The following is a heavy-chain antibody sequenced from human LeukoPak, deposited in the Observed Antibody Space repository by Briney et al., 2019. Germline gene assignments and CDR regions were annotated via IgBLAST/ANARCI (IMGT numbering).Heavy chain of an antibody. V-gene: IGHV3-74*01. D-gene: IGHD5-24*01. CDR3: ASDRGYSFDY. Sequence: PGGSLRLSRAASGFTFTSYWMHWVRQAPGKGLVWVSRIYSDGSGTTYADSVKGRFTISRDNAKNTLYLQMNSLRAEDTAVYYCASDRGYSFDYWGQGTLVTVSS. CDR1: GFTFTSYW. CDR2: IYSDGSGT. J-gene: IGHJ4*02.